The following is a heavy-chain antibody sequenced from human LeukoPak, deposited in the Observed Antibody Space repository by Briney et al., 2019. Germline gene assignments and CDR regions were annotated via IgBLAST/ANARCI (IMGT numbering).Heavy chain of an antibody. CDR3: ARAEATQNYYYYYMDV. V-gene: IGHV1-46*01. Sequence: ASVKVSCKASGYTFTSYYMHWVRQAPGQGLEWMGIINPSGGSTSYAQKFLGRVTITADKSTSTAYMELSSLRSEDTAVYYCARAEATQNYYYYYMDVWGKGTTVTVSS. CDR2: INPSGGST. CDR1: GYTFTSYY. J-gene: IGHJ6*03.